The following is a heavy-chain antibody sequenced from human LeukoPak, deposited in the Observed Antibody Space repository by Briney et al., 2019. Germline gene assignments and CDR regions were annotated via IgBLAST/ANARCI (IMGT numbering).Heavy chain of an antibody. D-gene: IGHD6-13*01. Sequence: GESLKISCKGSGDSFTSYWIGWVRQMPGKGLEWMGIIYPSDSDTRYSPSFQGQVTISADKSISTAYLQWSSLKASDTAMYYCATSIAAAGPNFDYWGQGTLVTVSS. CDR3: ATSIAAAGPNFDY. J-gene: IGHJ4*02. CDR1: GDSFTSYW. CDR2: IYPSDSDT. V-gene: IGHV5-51*01.